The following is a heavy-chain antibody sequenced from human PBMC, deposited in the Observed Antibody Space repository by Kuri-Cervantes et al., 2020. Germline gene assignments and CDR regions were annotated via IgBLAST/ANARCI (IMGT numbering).Heavy chain of an antibody. CDR1: GYTFTSYG. D-gene: IGHD2-15*01. J-gene: IGHJ4*02. CDR3: ETSGGSTYGGY. CDR2: MSAYNGDT. V-gene: IGHV1-18*01. Sequence: ASVKVSCKASGYTFTSYGISWVRQAPGQGLEWMGWMSAYNGDTNYAQKLQGRVTMTTDTPTSTAYMELRSLRSDDTAVYYCETSGGSTYGGYWGQGTLVTVSS.